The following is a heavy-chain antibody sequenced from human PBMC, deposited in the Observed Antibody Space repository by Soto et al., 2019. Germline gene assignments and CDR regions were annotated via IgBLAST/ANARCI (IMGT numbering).Heavy chain of an antibody. Sequence: QLQLQESGPGLVKPSETLSLTCTVSGGSISSSSYYWGWIRQPPGKGLEWIGSIYYSGSTYYNPSLKSRVTISVDTSKNQFSLKLSSVTAADTAVYYCARNPQPPDYDLLTGYIDYWGQGTLVTVSS. CDR1: GGSISSSSYY. J-gene: IGHJ4*02. CDR3: ARNPQPPDYDLLTGYIDY. CDR2: IYYSGST. D-gene: IGHD3-9*01. V-gene: IGHV4-39*01.